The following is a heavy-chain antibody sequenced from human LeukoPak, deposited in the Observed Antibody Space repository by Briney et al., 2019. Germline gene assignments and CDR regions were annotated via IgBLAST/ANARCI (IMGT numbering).Heavy chain of an antibody. D-gene: IGHD3-10*01. CDR3: AKVYVKAMVRGVSDY. CDR1: GFTFSSYA. J-gene: IGHJ4*02. V-gene: IGHV3-23*01. CDR2: ISGSGGST. Sequence: GGSLRLSCAASGFTFSSYAMSWVRQAPGKGREWVSAISGSGGSTYYADSVKGRFTISRDNSKNTLYLQMNSLRAEDTAVYYCAKVYVKAMVRGVSDYWGQGTLVTVSS.